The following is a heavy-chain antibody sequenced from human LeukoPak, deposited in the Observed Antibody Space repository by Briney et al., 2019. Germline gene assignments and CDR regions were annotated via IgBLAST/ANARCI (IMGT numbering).Heavy chain of an antibody. J-gene: IGHJ4*02. D-gene: IGHD3-22*01. V-gene: IGHV1-3*02. CDR3: ARGGDQNYYDSSGYYSQGY. CDR2: SNGANGNT. CDR1: GYTFTSNA. Sequence: ASVKVSCKASGYTFTSNAMHWVRQAPGQRLEWMGCSNGANGNTEYSHEFQGRVTITRDTSARTVYMELSSLRSEDTAVYYCARGGDQNYYDSSGYYSQGYWGQGTLVTVSS.